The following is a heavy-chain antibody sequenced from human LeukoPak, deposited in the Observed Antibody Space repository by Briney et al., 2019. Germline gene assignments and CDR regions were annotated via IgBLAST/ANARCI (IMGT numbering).Heavy chain of an antibody. Sequence: ASVKVSCKPSGYTFIDHYLHWVRQGPGQGLESLGWIDPDTGDTNYPQKFQGRVTMTRDTSSSTAYMELNRLRSDDTAVYYCARAGHNSNSGGYDFWGLGTLVTVSS. D-gene: IGHD3-22*01. CDR3: ARAGHNSNSGGYDF. CDR2: IDPDTGDT. J-gene: IGHJ4*02. V-gene: IGHV1-2*02. CDR1: GYTFIDHY.